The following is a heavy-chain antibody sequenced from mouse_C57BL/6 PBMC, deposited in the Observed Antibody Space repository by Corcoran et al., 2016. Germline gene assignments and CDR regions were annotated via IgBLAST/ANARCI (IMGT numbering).Heavy chain of an antibody. CDR1: GYTFTTYG. V-gene: IGHV9-3*01. D-gene: IGHD2-3*01. J-gene: IGHJ2*01. CDR2: INTYSGVP. Sequence: QIQLVQSDPELKKPGETVKISCKASGYTFTTYGMSWVKQAPGKGLKWMGWINTYSGVPTYADDFKGRFAFSLETSASTAYLQINNLKNEDTATYFCARSDDGYFLFDYWGQGTTLTVSS. CDR3: ARSDDGYFLFDY.